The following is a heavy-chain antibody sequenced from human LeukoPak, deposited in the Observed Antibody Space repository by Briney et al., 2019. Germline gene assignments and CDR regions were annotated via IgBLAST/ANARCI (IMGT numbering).Heavy chain of an antibody. CDR1: GGSISSYS. Sequence: SETLPLTCTVSGGSISSYSWSWIRQPPGKGLEWIGYIYHSGSTSYNPSLKSRVTISVDTSKNQFSLKLSSVTAADTAVYYCARDHCTNGVCYFDYWGQGTLVTVSS. CDR3: ARDHCTNGVCYFDY. V-gene: IGHV4-59*12. CDR2: IYHSGST. J-gene: IGHJ4*02. D-gene: IGHD2-8*01.